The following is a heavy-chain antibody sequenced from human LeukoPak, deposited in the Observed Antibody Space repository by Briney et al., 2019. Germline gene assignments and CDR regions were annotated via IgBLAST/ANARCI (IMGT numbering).Heavy chain of an antibody. V-gene: IGHV5-10-1*01. CDR3: ARRATSVRGIPLFDY. J-gene: IGHJ4*02. Sequence: GESLKISCKGSGYRFTSYWIDWVRQMPGKGLEWMGRIDPSDSYTNYSPSFQGHVTISADNSISTAYLQWSGLKASDTAMYYCARRATSVRGIPLFDYWGQETLVTVSS. CDR1: GYRFTSYW. CDR2: IDPSDSYT. D-gene: IGHD3-10*01.